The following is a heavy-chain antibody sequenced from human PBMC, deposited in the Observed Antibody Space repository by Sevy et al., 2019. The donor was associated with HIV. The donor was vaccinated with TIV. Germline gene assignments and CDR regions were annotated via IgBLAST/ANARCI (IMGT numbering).Heavy chain of an antibody. D-gene: IGHD1-20*01. CDR1: GFTFSSYA. J-gene: IGHJ6*03. Sequence: GGSLRLSCAASGFTFSSYAMSWVRQAPGKGLEWVSAISGSGSSTYYADSVKGRFTMSRDNSKNTLYLQMNSLRAEDTAVYYCAKDGYKPSVGDENYYYYYMDVWGKGTTVTVSS. CDR3: AKDGYKPSVGDENYYYYYMDV. V-gene: IGHV3-23*01. CDR2: ISGSGSST.